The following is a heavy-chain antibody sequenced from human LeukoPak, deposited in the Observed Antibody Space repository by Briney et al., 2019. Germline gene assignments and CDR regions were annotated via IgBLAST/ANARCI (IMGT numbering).Heavy chain of an antibody. CDR3: AREVSGLDY. D-gene: IGHD6-25*01. CDR2: INAGNGIT. CDR1: GYSFTSYA. J-gene: IGHJ4*02. Sequence: ASVKVSCKASGYSFTSYALHWVRQAPGQRLEWMGWINAGNGITEYSQRFLDRVTITRDTSASTAYIELSSLRSEDTAVYYCAREVSGLDYWGQGTLVTVSS. V-gene: IGHV1-3*01.